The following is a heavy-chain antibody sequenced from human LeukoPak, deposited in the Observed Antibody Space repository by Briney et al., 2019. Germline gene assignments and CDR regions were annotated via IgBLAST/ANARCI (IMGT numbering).Heavy chain of an antibody. CDR1: GYTFTSYG. D-gene: IGHD3-22*01. V-gene: IGHV1-18*01. CDR3: ARSEGTMIVVAPTI. CDR2: ISAYNGNT. J-gene: IGHJ3*02. Sequence: ASVKVSCKASGYTFTSYGISWVRRAPGQGLEWMGWISAYNGNTNYAQKLQGRVTMTTDTSTSTAYMELRSLGSDDTAVYYCARSEGTMIVVAPTIWGQGTMVTVSS.